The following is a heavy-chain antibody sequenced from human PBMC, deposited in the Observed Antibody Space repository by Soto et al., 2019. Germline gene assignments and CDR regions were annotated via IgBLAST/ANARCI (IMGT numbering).Heavy chain of an antibody. D-gene: IGHD2-15*01. CDR2: IIPIFVPA. J-gene: IGHJ4*02. CDR3: ARESRYCSGGSCYFLPGIDY. Sequence: QVQLVQSGAEVKNPGSSVKVSARVSEGTFRSYPISWVRQAPGQGLEWWGGIIPIFVPANYAQKFQGRVTITADESTSTAYMELSSLRSEDTAVYYCARESRYCSGGSCYFLPGIDYWGQGTLVTVSS. CDR1: EGTFRSYP. V-gene: IGHV1-69*12.